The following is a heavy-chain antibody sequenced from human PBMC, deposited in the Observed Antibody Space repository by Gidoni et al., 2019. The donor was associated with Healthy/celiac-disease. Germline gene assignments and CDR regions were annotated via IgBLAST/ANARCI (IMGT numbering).Heavy chain of an antibody. J-gene: IGHJ4*02. V-gene: IGHV3-30*18. CDR3: AKDDCRSTSCYPSSFYY. CDR2: ISYDGSNK. Sequence: QVQLVESGGGVVQPGRSLRLSCAASGFTFSSYGMHWVRQAPGKGLEWVAVISYDGSNKYYADSVKGRFTISRDNSKNTLYLQMNSLRAEDTAVYYCAKDDCRSTSCYPSSFYYWGQGTLVTVSS. CDR1: GFTFSSYG. D-gene: IGHD2-2*01.